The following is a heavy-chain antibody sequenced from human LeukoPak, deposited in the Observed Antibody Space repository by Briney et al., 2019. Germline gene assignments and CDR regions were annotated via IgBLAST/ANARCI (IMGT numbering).Heavy chain of an antibody. CDR1: GFTFSSYG. Sequence: GGSLRLSCAASGFTFSSYGMHWVRQAPGKGLEWVAVISYDGSNKYYADSVKGRFTISRDNSKNTLYLQMNSLRAEDTAVYYCAKDLSGAGGDEYYFDYWGQGTLVTVSS. CDR3: AKDLSGAGGDEYYFDY. J-gene: IGHJ4*02. CDR2: ISYDGSNK. V-gene: IGHV3-30*18. D-gene: IGHD2-21*02.